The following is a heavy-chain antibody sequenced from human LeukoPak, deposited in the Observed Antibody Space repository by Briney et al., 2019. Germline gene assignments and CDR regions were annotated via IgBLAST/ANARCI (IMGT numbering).Heavy chain of an antibody. CDR2: ISADNGDI. V-gene: IGHV1-18*01. CDR1: GYTFSSYG. D-gene: IGHD1-26*01. CDR3: ARDDGGLGELRY. J-gene: IGHJ4*02. Sequence: ASVKVSCKASGYTFSSYGISWGRQAPGQGLEWMGSISADNGDISYAEKLQGRVTVTTDTSTSTAYMQLRSLTFDDTAVYYCARDDGGLGELRYWGQGTLVTVSS.